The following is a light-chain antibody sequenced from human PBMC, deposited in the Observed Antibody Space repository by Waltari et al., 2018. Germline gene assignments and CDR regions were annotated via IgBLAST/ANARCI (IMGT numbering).Light chain of an antibody. CDR3: AAWDDSLSGRV. V-gene: IGLV1-47*01. Sequence: QSVLTQPPSASGTPGQRVTISCSGSRSNIGSNYVYWYQQLPGTAPKLLIYRNNQRPSGVPDLFSGAKSGTTAVLAISGLRSEDEADYYCAAWDDSLSGRVFGGGTKVTVL. J-gene: IGLJ3*02. CDR2: RNN. CDR1: RSNIGSNY.